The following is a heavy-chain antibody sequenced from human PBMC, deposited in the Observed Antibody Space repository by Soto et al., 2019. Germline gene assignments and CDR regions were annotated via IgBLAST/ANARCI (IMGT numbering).Heavy chain of an antibody. CDR3: ARGSKAYYDFWSGYYKDNWFDP. CDR2: MNPNSGNT. V-gene: IGHV1-8*01. Sequence: ASVKVSCKASGYTFTSYDINWVRQATGQGLERMGWMNPNSGNTGYAQKFQGRVTMTRNTSISTAYMELSSLRSEDTAVYYCARGSKAYYDFWSGYYKDNWFDPWGQGTLVTVSS. D-gene: IGHD3-3*01. CDR1: GYTFTSYD. J-gene: IGHJ5*02.